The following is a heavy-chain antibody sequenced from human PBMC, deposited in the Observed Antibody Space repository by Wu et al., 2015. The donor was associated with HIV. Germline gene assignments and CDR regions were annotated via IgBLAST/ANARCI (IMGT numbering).Heavy chain of an antibody. J-gene: IGHJ4*02. V-gene: IGHV1-69*13. Sequence: QVQLVQSGAEVKKPGSSVKVSCTASGGTFSSFAISWVRQAPGQGLEWMGRIIPLFRTTNYAQEFQGRVTITADESTSTAFTELSSLRSEDTAVYYCARGPYSYGSGSYYLDYWGQGTLVTVSS. D-gene: IGHD3-10*01. CDR1: GGTFSSFA. CDR3: ARGPYSYGSGSYYLDY. CDR2: IIPLFRTT.